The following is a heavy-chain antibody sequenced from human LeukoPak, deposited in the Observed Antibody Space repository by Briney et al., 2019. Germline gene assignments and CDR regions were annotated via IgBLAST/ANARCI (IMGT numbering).Heavy chain of an antibody. Sequence: ASVKVSCKASGYTSTGYYIHWVRQAPGQGLEWMGWTDPDRSDTRYVQKLQGRVTMTRDTPINTVYMELSGLSPDDAAVYYCAREYLPAAGGPLGSWGQGTLVTVSS. V-gene: IGHV1-2*02. CDR2: TDPDRSDT. D-gene: IGHD6-13*01. CDR3: AREYLPAAGGPLGS. J-gene: IGHJ5*02. CDR1: GYTSTGYY.